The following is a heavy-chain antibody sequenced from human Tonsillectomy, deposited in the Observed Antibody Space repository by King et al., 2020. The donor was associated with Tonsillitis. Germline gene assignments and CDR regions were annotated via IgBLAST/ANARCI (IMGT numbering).Heavy chain of an antibody. J-gene: IGHJ4*02. CDR1: GVISSEHD. D-gene: IGHD3-9*01. CDR3: VCYLSGYPN. Sequence: VQLVESGGDLVQPAGSLRLYCAVSGVISSEHDMDWGRQAPGKGREWVGRIRNKGHEDAIQYAASVKGRFTISRDDSRDSLYLQMNNLKTDDTAIYYCVCYLSGYPNWGQGTLVTVSS. V-gene: IGHV3-72*01. CDR2: IRNKGHEDAI.